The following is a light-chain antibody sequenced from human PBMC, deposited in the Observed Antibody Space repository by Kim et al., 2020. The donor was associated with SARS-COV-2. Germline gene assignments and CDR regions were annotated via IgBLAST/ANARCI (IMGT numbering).Light chain of an antibody. CDR3: QQRSNWPLT. J-gene: IGKJ4*01. CDR1: QSVSTN. V-gene: IGKV3-11*01. Sequence: LSPGERATLSCRASQSVSTNLAWYQQKPGQAPRLLIYDASNRATGVTDRFSGSGSGTDFTLTITSLEPEDFAVYYCQQRSNWPLTFGGGTKVDIK. CDR2: DAS.